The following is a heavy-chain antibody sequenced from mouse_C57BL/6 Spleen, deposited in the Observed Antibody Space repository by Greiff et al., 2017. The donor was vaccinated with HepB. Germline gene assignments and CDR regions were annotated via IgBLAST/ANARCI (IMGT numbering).Heavy chain of an antibody. V-gene: IGHV1-80*01. D-gene: IGHD1-1*01. CDR1: GYAFSSYW. Sequence: VQLVESGAELVKPGASVKISCKASGYAFSSYWMNWVKQRPGKGLEWIGQIYPGDGDTNYNGKFKGKATLTADKSSSTAYMQLSSLTSEDSAVYFCARSLITTVVAYYFDYWGQGTTLTVSS. CDR2: IYPGDGDT. CDR3: ARSLITTVVAYYFDY. J-gene: IGHJ2*01.